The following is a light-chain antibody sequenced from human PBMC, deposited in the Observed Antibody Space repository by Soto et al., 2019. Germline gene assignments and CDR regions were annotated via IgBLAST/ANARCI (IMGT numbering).Light chain of an antibody. CDR3: QEYNNWPSIT. Sequence: EIVMTQSPATLSVSPGERATLSCRASQSVSSNLAWYQQKPGQAPRLLIHGASTRATGIPANFSGSGSGTEFTLTISSLQSEDFAVYYCQEYNNWPSITFGQGTRLEIK. CDR1: QSVSSN. J-gene: IGKJ5*01. CDR2: GAS. V-gene: IGKV3-15*01.